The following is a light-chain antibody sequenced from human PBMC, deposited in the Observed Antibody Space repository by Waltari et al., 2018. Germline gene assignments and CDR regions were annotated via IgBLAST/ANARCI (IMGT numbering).Light chain of an antibody. CDR3: QHRRSWP. J-gene: IGKJ2*01. CDR1: WAVGTS. Sequence: VLTQSPATLSLSPGERATVSCGASWAVGTSLNWYQQKPGQAPRLLIYDASTRATGIPARFSGSGSGTDFTLTISSLEPEDVAVYYCQHRRSWPLGQGTKLEVK. V-gene: IGKV3-11*01. CDR2: DAS.